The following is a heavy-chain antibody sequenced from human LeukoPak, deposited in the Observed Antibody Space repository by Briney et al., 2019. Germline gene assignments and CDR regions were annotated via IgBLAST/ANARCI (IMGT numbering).Heavy chain of an antibody. Sequence: SETLSLTCTVPGYSISSGYYWGWIRQPPGKGLQWIGSIYHSGSTYYNPSLKSRITISVDTSKNQFSLKLSSVTAADTAVYYCAKCRRMVDAFDIWGQGTVVTVSS. V-gene: IGHV4-38-2*02. CDR3: AKCRRMVDAFDI. J-gene: IGHJ3*02. D-gene: IGHD3-10*01. CDR1: GYSISSGYY. CDR2: IYHSGST.